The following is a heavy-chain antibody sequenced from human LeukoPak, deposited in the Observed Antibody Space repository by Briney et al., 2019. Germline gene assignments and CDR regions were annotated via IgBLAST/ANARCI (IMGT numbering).Heavy chain of an antibody. CDR1: GGSIRSDTSY. D-gene: IGHD3-3*01. Sequence: SETLSLTCTVSGGSIRSDTSYWAWIRQPPGRGLEWIGSILYGGTTYYSPSLKNRVPISVDTSKNQFSLRLTSVTATDTAVFYCARHRFYYGLGVWGQGTTVTVTS. J-gene: IGHJ6*02. CDR2: ILYGGTT. V-gene: IGHV4-39*01. CDR3: ARHRFYYGLGV.